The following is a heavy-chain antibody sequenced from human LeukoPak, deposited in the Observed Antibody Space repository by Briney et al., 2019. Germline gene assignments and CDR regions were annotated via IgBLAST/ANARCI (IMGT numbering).Heavy chain of an antibody. CDR2: ISGSGGST. CDR1: GFTFSSYW. V-gene: IGHV3-23*01. D-gene: IGHD6-19*01. CDR3: AKGGLVNRPQWLTHWDY. J-gene: IGHJ4*02. Sequence: PGGSLRLSCVASGFTFSSYWMSWVRQAPGKGLEWVSAISGSGGSTYCADSVKGRFTISRDNSKNTLYLQMNSLRAEDTAVYYCAKGGLVNRPQWLTHWDYWGQGTLVTVSS.